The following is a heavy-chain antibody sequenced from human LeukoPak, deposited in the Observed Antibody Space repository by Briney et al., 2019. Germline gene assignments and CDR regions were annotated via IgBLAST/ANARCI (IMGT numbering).Heavy chain of an antibody. CDR2: INPNRDGT. CDR1: GYTFTGYY. V-gene: IGHV1-2*02. Sequence: ASVKVSCKASGYTFTGYYMHWVRQAPGQGLEWMGWINPNRDGTNYAKKFQGRVTMTRDPSISTAYMVLSRLRSDDTAVYYCAREELIVVVPAATILTGWFDPWGQGTLVTVSS. D-gene: IGHD2-2*01. J-gene: IGHJ5*02. CDR3: AREELIVVVPAATILTGWFDP.